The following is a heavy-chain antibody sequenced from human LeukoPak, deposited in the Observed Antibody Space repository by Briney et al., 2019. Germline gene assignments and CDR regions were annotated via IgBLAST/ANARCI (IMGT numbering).Heavy chain of an antibody. CDR3: AKDGRFGDIDH. V-gene: IGHV3-23*01. J-gene: IGHJ4*02. CDR2: VSGSGGIP. Sequence: PVGTLRLSCATSGFNFSNFVMNWVRQAPGKGLEWISSVSGSGGIPYYTDSVKGRFTVSRDNSKNPLSLHMNGLTVEDTALYYCAKDGRFGDIDHWGQGTLVAVSS. CDR1: GFNFSNFV. D-gene: IGHD3-16*01.